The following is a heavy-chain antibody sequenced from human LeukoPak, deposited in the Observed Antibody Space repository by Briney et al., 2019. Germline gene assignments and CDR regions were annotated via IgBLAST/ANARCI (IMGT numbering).Heavy chain of an antibody. D-gene: IGHD3-22*01. Sequence: GGSLKLSCAASGFTFSSYAMQWVRQAPGKGLEWVALISFDGSKEYYADSVKGRFTISRDKSKNTLHLQMNNLRAEDTAVYYCAKERRGYYSEYWGQGTQVTVSS. V-gene: IGHV3-30*02. CDR3: AKERRGYYSEY. CDR1: GFTFSSYA. J-gene: IGHJ4*02. CDR2: ISFDGSKE.